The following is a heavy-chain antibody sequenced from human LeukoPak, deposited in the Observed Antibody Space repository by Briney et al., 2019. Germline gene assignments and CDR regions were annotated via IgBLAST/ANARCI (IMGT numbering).Heavy chain of an antibody. CDR2: IYTSGST. V-gene: IGHV4-4*07. CDR1: GGSISSYY. CDR3: ARLGDCSGGSCLIGNWFDP. D-gene: IGHD2-15*01. J-gene: IGHJ5*02. Sequence: SETLSLTCTVSGGSISSYYWSWIRQPAGKGLEWIGRIYTSGSTNYNPSLKSRVTMSVDTSKNQFSLKLSSVTAADTAVYYCARLGDCSGGSCLIGNWFDPWGQGTLVTVSS.